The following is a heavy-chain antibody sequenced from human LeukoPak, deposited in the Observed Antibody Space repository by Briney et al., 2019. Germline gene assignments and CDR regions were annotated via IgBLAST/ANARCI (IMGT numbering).Heavy chain of an antibody. CDR1: GVSFSGYY. CDR2: INHSGST. Sequence: SETLSLTCAVYGVSFSGYYCSWIRQPPGKGLEWMGEINHSGSTNYNPSLKSRVTISVDTSKNQFSLKLSSVTAADTAVYYCARDTRGYSSHWFDPWGQGTLVTVSS. D-gene: IGHD5-18*01. J-gene: IGHJ5*02. V-gene: IGHV4-34*01. CDR3: ARDTRGYSSHWFDP.